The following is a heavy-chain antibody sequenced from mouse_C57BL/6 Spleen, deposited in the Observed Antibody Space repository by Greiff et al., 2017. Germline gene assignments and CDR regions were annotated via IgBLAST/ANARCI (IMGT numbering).Heavy chain of an antibody. J-gene: IGHJ4*01. CDR1: GFTFSSYA. V-gene: IGHV5-4*01. Sequence: EVHLVESGGGLVKPGGSLKLSCAASGFTFSSYAMSWVRQTPEKRLEWVATISAGGSYTYYPDNVKGRFTISRENAKNNLYLQMSHLKSEDTAMYYCARGGSQDAMDYWGQGTSVTVSS. CDR2: ISAGGSYT. CDR3: ARGGSQDAMDY.